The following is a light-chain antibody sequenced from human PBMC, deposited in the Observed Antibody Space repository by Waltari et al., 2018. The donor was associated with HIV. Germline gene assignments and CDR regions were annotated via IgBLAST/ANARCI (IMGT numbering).Light chain of an antibody. CDR3: VGWDSSLSAYV. CDR1: SSNIETDN. V-gene: IGLV1-47*01. J-gene: IGLJ1*01. CDR2: KNF. Sequence: QSFLTQPPSASGTPGQTVTISCSGSSSNIETDNVYWYQQLPGMTPKLLIYKNFLRTSGVPDRFAASKSGTSASLTISGLRSADEADYYCVGWDSSLSAYVFGAGTKVAVL.